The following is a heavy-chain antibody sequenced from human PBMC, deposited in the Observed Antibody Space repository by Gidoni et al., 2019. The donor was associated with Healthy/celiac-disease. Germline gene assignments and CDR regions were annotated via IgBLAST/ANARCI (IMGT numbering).Heavy chain of an antibody. Sequence: QVQLVESGGGLVKPGGSLRLSCAASGFTFSDYYLSWIRQAPGKGLEWVSYISSSGSTIYYTDSVKGRFTISRDNAKNSLYLQMNSLRAEDTAVYYCARDLFKAGYSYGQLPFYYYYGMDVWGQGTTVTVSS. CDR2: ISSSGSTI. V-gene: IGHV3-11*04. CDR3: ARDLFKAGYSYGQLPFYYYYGMDV. J-gene: IGHJ6*02. D-gene: IGHD5-18*01. CDR1: GFTFSDYY.